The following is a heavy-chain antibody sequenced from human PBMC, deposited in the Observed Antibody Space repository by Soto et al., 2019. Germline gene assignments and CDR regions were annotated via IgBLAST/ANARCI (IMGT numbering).Heavy chain of an antibody. CDR3: ARGLGRGTVPGWD. D-gene: IGHD4-17*01. V-gene: IGHV3-30-3*01. CDR2: ISYDGSNK. CDR1: GFTFSSYA. J-gene: IGHJ4*02. Sequence: QVQLVESGGGVVQPGRSLRLSCAASGFTFSSYAMHWVRQAPGKGLEWVAVISYDGSNKYYADSVKGRFTISRDNSKNTLYLQMNSLRAEDTAVYYCARGLGRGTVPGWDWGQGTLVTVSS.